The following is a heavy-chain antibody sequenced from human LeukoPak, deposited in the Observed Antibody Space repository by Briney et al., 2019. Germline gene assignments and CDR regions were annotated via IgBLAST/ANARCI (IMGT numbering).Heavy chain of an antibody. CDR2: ISSSGSTI. CDR3: AKEKTRGACDY. Sequence: GGSLRLSCAASGFTFSSYEMNWVRQAPGKGLEWVSYISSSGSTIYYADSVKGRFTISRDNAKNSLYLQMNSLRAEDTAVYYCAKEKTRGACDYWGQGTLVTVSS. J-gene: IGHJ4*02. D-gene: IGHD1-26*01. V-gene: IGHV3-48*03. CDR1: GFTFSSYE.